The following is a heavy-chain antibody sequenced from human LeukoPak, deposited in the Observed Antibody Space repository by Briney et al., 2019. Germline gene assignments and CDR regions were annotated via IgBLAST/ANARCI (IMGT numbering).Heavy chain of an antibody. CDR1: GFTFSTYG. CDR3: ARDRGSGSYVDAFDI. CDR2: IRSDGSNK. V-gene: IGHV3-33*01. D-gene: IGHD3-10*01. Sequence: GGSLRLSCAASGFTFSTYGMHWVRQAPGEGLEWVTHIRSDGSNKYYADSVKGRFTISRDNSKNTLYLQMNSLRAEDTAVYYCARDRGSGSYVDAFDIWGQGTMVTVSS. J-gene: IGHJ3*02.